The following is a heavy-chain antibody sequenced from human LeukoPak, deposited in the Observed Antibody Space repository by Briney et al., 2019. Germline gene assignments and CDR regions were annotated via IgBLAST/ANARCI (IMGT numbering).Heavy chain of an antibody. V-gene: IGHV6-1*01. J-gene: IGHJ4*03. CDR1: LESVPRQNAA. CDR2: TYYKSKWFN. D-gene: IGHD1-26*01. CDR3: TRRGQKPGRYPFDN. Sequence: SQALSVTCLICLESVPRQNAAWTWLRQSPSRGGAWLGRTYYKSKWFNDYAASEKSRITIKPTTSKNQFFLQMNSVTPEETAVYYCTRRGQKPGRYPFDNWGHGTLVTVSS.